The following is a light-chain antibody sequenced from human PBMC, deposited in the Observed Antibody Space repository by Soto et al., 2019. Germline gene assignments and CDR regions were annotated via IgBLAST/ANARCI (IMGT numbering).Light chain of an antibody. CDR2: KAS. CDR1: QSINNW. J-gene: IGKJ2*01. V-gene: IGKV1-5*03. CDR3: QQHNSYSAYT. Sequence: DIQMTQSPSTLSASVGDRVTITCRASQSINNWLAWYQQKPGRAPKLLIYKASNLEGGVPSRFSGSGSGTEYTLTISSLQSDDVATYYCQQHNSYSAYTFGQGTKLEIK.